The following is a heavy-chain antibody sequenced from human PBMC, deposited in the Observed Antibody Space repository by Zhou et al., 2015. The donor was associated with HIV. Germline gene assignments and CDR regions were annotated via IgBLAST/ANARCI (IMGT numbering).Heavy chain of an antibody. CDR1: GFIFNGYG. CDR3: ARDLGYDILTGYPTFPLYGMDV. Sequence: QVHLVESGGGVVQPGRSLRLSCAASGFIFNGYGMQWVRQVPGKGLEWVAVIWYDGSKKYYADSLKGRFTISRDNSKNTLYLQMNRLRAGDTAVYFCARDLGYDILTGYPTFPLYGMDVWGQGTTVTVS. D-gene: IGHD3-9*01. V-gene: IGHV3-33*01. CDR2: IWYDGSKK. J-gene: IGHJ6*02.